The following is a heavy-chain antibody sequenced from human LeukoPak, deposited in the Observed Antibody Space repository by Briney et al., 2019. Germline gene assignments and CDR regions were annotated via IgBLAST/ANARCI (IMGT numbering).Heavy chain of an antibody. Sequence: GGSLRLSCAASGFTFSSYGMHWVRQAPGKGLEWVAVISYDGSNKYYADSVKGRFTISRDNSKNTLYLQMNGLRAEDTAVYYCAKDINIGYWGQGTLVTVSS. CDR1: GFTFSSYG. V-gene: IGHV3-30*18. CDR3: AKDINIGY. CDR2: ISYDGSNK. J-gene: IGHJ4*02. D-gene: IGHD1-14*01.